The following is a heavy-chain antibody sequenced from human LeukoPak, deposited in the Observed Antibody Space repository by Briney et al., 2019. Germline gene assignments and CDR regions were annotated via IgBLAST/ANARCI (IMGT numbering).Heavy chain of an antibody. Sequence: GGSLTLSCAASGFSVSLNYMSWVRQAPGKGLEWVSVIYSDGYTYYADSVKGRFTVSRDNSKNTLYLQMNNLRAEDTAVYYCARDHSGWSDFDYWGQGTLVTVSS. V-gene: IGHV3-53*01. CDR3: ARDHSGWSDFDY. D-gene: IGHD6-19*01. J-gene: IGHJ4*02. CDR1: GFSVSLNY. CDR2: IYSDGYT.